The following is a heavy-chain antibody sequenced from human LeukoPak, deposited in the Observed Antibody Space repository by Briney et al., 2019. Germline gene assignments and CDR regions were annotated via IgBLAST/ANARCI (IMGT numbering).Heavy chain of an antibody. V-gene: IGHV4-4*07. Sequence: SETLSLTCTVSGGSISSYYWSWIRQPAGKGLEWIGRIYTSGSTNYNPSLKSRVTMSVDTSKNQFSLKLSSVTAADTAVYYCVRETPITIFGVVIIGGYDNWFDPWGQGTLVTVSS. D-gene: IGHD3-3*01. CDR3: VRETPITIFGVVIIGGYDNWFDP. CDR1: GGSISSYY. CDR2: IYTSGST. J-gene: IGHJ5*02.